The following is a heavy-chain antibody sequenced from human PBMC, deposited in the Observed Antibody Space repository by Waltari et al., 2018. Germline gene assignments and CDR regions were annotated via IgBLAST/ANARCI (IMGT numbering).Heavy chain of an antibody. J-gene: IGHJ2*01. CDR3: ARGARRTTVTTGWWYFDL. CDR1: GFTYSMYW. D-gene: IGHD4-17*01. Sequence: EVQLVESGGGLVQPGGSLRLSCAASGFTYSMYWMHWVRQAPGKGLVWVSRSNSEWSSTSYADSVKGRFTISKDNAKNTVYLHMNSLRAEDTAIYYCARGARRTTVTTGWWYFDLWGRGTLVTVSS. CDR2: SNSEWSST. V-gene: IGHV3-74*01.